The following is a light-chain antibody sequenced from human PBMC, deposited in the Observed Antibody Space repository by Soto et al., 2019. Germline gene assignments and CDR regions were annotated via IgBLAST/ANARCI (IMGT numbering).Light chain of an antibody. CDR1: SSDVGSYNL. Sequence: QSALTQPASVSGSPGQSITISCTGTSSDVGSYNLVSWYQQHPGKAPKLMIYEGSKRPSGVSNRFSGSQSGNTASLTISGLQAEDEADYYCCSSAGSSTFGVLFGGGTKLTVL. CDR3: CSSAGSSTFGVL. CDR2: EGS. J-gene: IGLJ2*01. V-gene: IGLV2-23*03.